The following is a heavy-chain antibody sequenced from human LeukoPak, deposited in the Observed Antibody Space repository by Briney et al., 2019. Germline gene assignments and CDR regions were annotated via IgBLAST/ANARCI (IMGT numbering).Heavy chain of an antibody. V-gene: IGHV3-23*01. CDR1: GFTFSSYA. Sequence: GGSLRLSCAASGFTFSSYAMSWVRQAPGKGLEWVSAISGSGGSTYYADSVKGRFTISRDNSKNTLYLQMNSLRADDTAVYYCAKLSVLVVVVARSDYWGQGTLVTVSS. D-gene: IGHD2-15*01. J-gene: IGHJ4*02. CDR3: AKLSVLVVVVARSDY. CDR2: ISGSGGST.